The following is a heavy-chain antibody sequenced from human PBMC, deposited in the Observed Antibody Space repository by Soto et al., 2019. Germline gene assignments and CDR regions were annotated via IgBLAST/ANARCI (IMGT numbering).Heavy chain of an antibody. J-gene: IGHJ3*02. CDR3: ARVPGGYYDILTGYYNSLANDAFDI. Sequence: PSQTLSLTCAISADSVSSNSASWNWIRQSPSRGLEWLGRTYYRSKGYNDYAVSVKSRITITPDTSKNQFSLQLTSVTPEDTAVYYCARVPGGYYDILTGYYNSLANDAFDIWGQGTXVTVSS. CDR2: TYYRSKGYN. V-gene: IGHV6-1*01. CDR1: ADSVSSNSAS. D-gene: IGHD3-9*01.